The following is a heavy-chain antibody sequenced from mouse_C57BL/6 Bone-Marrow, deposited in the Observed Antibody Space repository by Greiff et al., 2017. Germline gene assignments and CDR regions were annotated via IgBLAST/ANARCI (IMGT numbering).Heavy chain of an antibody. J-gene: IGHJ3*01. D-gene: IGHD1-1*01. CDR1: GFTFSDYG. CDR2: ISSGSSTI. CDR3: AKNYYGSSYWFAY. Sequence: DVKLVESGGGLVKPGGSLKLSCAASGFTFSDYGMHWVRQAPEKGLEWVAYISSGSSTIYYADTVQGRFTISRDNAKNTLFLQMTSLRSEETAMYYCAKNYYGSSYWFAYWGQGTLVTVSA. V-gene: IGHV5-17*01.